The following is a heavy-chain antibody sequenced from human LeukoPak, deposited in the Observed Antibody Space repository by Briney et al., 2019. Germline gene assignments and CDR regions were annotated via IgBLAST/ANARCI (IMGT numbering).Heavy chain of an antibody. V-gene: IGHV1-69*05. J-gene: IGHJ5*02. D-gene: IGHD3-16*01. CDR2: IIPIFGTA. CDR1: GGTFSSYA. CDR3: ARRIDRGWGSMFDP. Sequence: ASVKVSCKASGGTFSSYAISWVRQAPGQGLEWMGGIIPIFGTANYAQKFQGRVTMTRDTSTSTVYMEPSSLRSEDTAVYYCARRIDRGWGSMFDPWGQGTLVTVSS.